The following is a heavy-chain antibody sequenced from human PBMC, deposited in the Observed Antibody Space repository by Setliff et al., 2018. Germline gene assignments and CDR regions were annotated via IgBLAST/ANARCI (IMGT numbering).Heavy chain of an antibody. CDR1: GGSISSHY. Sequence: SEPLSLTCTVSGGSISSHYWSWIRQPPGKGLEWIGSIYYSGSTNYNPSLKSRVTISVDTSKNQFSLKLSSVTAADTAVYYCAREALLGIGVSRRPDYWGQGTLVTVSS. D-gene: IGHD7-27*01. V-gene: IGHV4-59*11. CDR2: IYYSGST. J-gene: IGHJ4*02. CDR3: AREALLGIGVSRRPDY.